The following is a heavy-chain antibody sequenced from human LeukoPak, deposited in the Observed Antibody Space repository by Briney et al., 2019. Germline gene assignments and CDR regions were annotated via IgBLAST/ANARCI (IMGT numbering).Heavy chain of an antibody. Sequence: NPSETLSLTCTVSGGSISSGDYYWSWIRQPPGKGLEWIGYIYYSGSTYYNPSLKSRVTISVDTSKNQFSLKLSSVTAADTAVYYCARYAGAGNDYYDSSGYYYFDYWGQGTLVTVSS. D-gene: IGHD3-22*01. CDR2: IYYSGST. J-gene: IGHJ4*02. CDR1: GGSISSGDYY. CDR3: ARYAGAGNDYYDSSGYYYFDY. V-gene: IGHV4-30-4*01.